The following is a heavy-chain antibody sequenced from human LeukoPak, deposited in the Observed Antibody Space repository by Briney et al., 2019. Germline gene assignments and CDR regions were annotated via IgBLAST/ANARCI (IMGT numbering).Heavy chain of an antibody. CDR1: GFTFDDYG. D-gene: IGHD4-17*01. Sequence: GSLRLSCAASGFTFDDYGMSWVRQAPGKGLEWIGSIYHSGNTYYNPSLKSRVTISVDTSKNQFSLKLNSVTAADTAVYYCARAGYGDSDFDYWGQGTLVTVSS. V-gene: IGHV4-38-2*01. CDR2: IYHSGNT. J-gene: IGHJ4*02. CDR3: ARAGYGDSDFDY.